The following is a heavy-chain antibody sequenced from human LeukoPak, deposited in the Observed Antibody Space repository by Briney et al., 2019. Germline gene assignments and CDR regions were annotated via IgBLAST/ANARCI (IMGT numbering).Heavy chain of an antibody. Sequence: ASVKVSCKASGYTFTSYSVHWVRQAPGQGLEWMGMINPSTSGTSYAQKFQGRVTMTRDTSTSTVYMELTSLRSEDTAVYYCARGNIAVAGTNSDYWGQGTLVTVSS. CDR1: GYTFTSYS. CDR2: INPSTSGT. J-gene: IGHJ4*02. D-gene: IGHD6-19*01. V-gene: IGHV1-46*01. CDR3: ARGNIAVAGTNSDY.